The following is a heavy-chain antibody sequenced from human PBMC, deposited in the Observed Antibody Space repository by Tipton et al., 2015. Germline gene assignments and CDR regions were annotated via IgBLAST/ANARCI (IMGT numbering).Heavy chain of an antibody. D-gene: IGHD4-17*01. Sequence: GLVKPSETLSLTCAVYGGSFSGYYWGWIRQPPGKGLEWIGYIYYSGTTDYNPSLKGRVMISIDMSRNQFSLKLSSVTAADTALYYCARGDGDNFFDNWGQGTLVTVSS. V-gene: IGHV4-34*09. CDR1: GGSFSGYY. CDR2: IYYSGTT. J-gene: IGHJ4*02. CDR3: ARGDGDNFFDN.